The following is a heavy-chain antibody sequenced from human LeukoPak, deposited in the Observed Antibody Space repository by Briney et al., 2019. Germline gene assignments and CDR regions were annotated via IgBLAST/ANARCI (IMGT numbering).Heavy chain of an antibody. CDR3: AGVAATASFDY. D-gene: IGHD2-15*01. V-gene: IGHV4-59*01. Sequence: KPSETLSLTCTVSGGSIGSYFWSWVRQPPGKGLEWIGYIFYSGSTNYNSSLKSRVTTSLDTSKNQFSLKLGSVTAADTAVYYCAGVAATASFDYWGQGTLVTVSS. CDR1: GGSIGSYF. J-gene: IGHJ4*02. CDR2: IFYSGST.